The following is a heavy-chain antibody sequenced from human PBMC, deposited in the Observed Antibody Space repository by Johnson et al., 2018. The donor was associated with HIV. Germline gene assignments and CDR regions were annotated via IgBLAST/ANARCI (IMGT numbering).Heavy chain of an antibody. J-gene: IGHJ3*02. V-gene: IGHV3-30*04. D-gene: IGHD6-6*01. CDR1: GFTFKIYA. CDR2: VSYDGPDK. Sequence: QVQLVESGGGVVQPGTSLRLSCAASGFTFKIYAMHWVRQAPGKGLEWVAVVSYDGPDKYYADSVKGRFPISRDNSNNTLYLQMNSLRAEDTAVYYCARESELLSSSDAFDIWGQGTMVTVSS. CDR3: ARESELLSSSDAFDI.